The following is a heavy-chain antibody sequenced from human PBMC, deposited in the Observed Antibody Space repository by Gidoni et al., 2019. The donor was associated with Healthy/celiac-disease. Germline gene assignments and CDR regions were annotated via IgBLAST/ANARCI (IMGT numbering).Heavy chain of an antibody. J-gene: IGHJ4*02. V-gene: IGHV5-10-1*03. CDR2: IDPSDSYT. CDR1: GYSFTSYW. Sequence: EVQLVQSGAEVKQPGDSLRISCKGSGYSFTSYWISWVRQMPGKGLEWMGRIDPSDSYTNESPSFQGHVTISDDKSISTAYLQWSSLKASDTDMYYCARNSVVPAATFDYWGQGTLVTVSS. D-gene: IGHD2-2*01. CDR3: ARNSVVPAATFDY.